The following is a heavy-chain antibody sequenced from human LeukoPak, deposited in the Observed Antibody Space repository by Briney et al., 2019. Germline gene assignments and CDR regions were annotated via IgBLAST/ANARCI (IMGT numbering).Heavy chain of an antibody. Sequence: ASVKVSCKASGYTFTGYYMHWVRQAPGQGLEWMGWINPNSGGTNYAQKFQGRVTMTRDTSISTAYMELSRLRSDDTAVYYCARGQVTMIVVVINPLWGALDIWGQGTMVTVSS. D-gene: IGHD3-22*01. J-gene: IGHJ3*02. CDR1: GYTFTGYY. CDR2: INPNSGGT. CDR3: ARGQVTMIVVVINPLWGALDI. V-gene: IGHV1-2*02.